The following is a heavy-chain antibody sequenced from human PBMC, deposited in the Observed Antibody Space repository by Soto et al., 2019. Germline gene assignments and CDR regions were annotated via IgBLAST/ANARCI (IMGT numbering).Heavy chain of an antibody. CDR1: GFTFSSYS. Sequence: GVSQIISCAASGFTFSSYSMNWVRQAPGKGLEWVSYISSISITIYYAYXLEVRFTISRDNAKNSLYLQMNSLRAEDTAVYYCARLSYGSGSYYNLPDYWGQGTLVTSPQ. J-gene: IGHJ4*02. V-gene: IGHV3-48*01. CDR3: ARLSYGSGSYYNLPDY. CDR2: ISSISITI. D-gene: IGHD3-10*01.